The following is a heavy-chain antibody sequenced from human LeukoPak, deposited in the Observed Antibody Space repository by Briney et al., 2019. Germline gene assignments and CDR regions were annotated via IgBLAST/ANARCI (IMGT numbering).Heavy chain of an antibody. CDR1: VGSFSGYY. Sequence: PSETLSLTCAAYVGSFSGYYLTWIRQPPGKGLEWIGEINHSGNTNYNPSLKSRVTILVDTSKNQFSLKLNSVTAADTAVYYCASATDYGGNSGWFDYWGQGTLVTVSS. V-gene: IGHV4-34*01. D-gene: IGHD4-23*01. CDR3: ASATDYGGNSGWFDY. CDR2: INHSGNT. J-gene: IGHJ4*02.